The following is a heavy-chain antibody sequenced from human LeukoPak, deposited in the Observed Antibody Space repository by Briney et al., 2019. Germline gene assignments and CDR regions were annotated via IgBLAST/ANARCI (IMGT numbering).Heavy chain of an antibody. CDR3: ARRSVTAIPTIGFDY. Sequence: SETLSLTCTVSGGSISSYYWSWIRLPPGKGLEWIGYIYYSGSTNYNPSLKSRVTISVDTSKNQFSLKLSSVTAADTAVYYCARRSVTAIPTIGFDYWGQGALVTVSS. D-gene: IGHD2-21*02. V-gene: IGHV4-59*08. CDR2: IYYSGST. CDR1: GGSISSYY. J-gene: IGHJ4*02.